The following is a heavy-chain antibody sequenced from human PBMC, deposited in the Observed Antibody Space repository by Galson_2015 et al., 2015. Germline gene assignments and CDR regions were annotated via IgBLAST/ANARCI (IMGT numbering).Heavy chain of an antibody. V-gene: IGHV3-23*01. J-gene: IGHJ3*02. D-gene: IGHD2-2*01. CDR2: ISGSGGST. CDR1: GFTFSSYA. CDR3: AKEYCSSTSCSLPSYAFDI. Sequence: SLRLSCAASGFTFSSYAMSWVRQAPGKGLEWVSAISGSGGSTYYADSVKGRFTISRDNSKNTLYLQMNSLRAEDTAVYYCAKEYCSSTSCSLPSYAFDIWGQGTMVTVSS.